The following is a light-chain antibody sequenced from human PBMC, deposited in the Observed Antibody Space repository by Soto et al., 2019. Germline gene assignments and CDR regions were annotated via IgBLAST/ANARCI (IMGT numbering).Light chain of an antibody. Sequence: QSALTQPASVSGSPGQSITISCTGTSSDVGAYNYVSWYQQHPGKAPKLMIYDVSNRPSGVSNRFSGSKSDNTASLTISGLQAEDEADYYCRSYTSSSTLVFGGGTKVTVL. CDR1: SSDVGAYNY. CDR3: RSYTSSSTLV. V-gene: IGLV2-14*01. J-gene: IGLJ2*01. CDR2: DVS.